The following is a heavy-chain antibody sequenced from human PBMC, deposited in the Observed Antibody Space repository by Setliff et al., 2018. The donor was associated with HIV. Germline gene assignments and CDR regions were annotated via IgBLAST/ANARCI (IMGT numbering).Heavy chain of an antibody. CDR1: GFTFNTYW. D-gene: IGHD3-22*01. CDR2: SNSDGSST. CDR3: ARGGSFGGYDSSGYIALDY. J-gene: IGHJ4*02. Sequence: GGSLRLSCAASGFTFNTYWMHWVRQAPGKGLVWVSHSNSDGSSTTYADSVKGRFTISRDNSKNTLYLQINSLRAEDTAVYYCARGGSFGGYDSSGYIALDYWGQGTLVTVSS. V-gene: IGHV3-74*01.